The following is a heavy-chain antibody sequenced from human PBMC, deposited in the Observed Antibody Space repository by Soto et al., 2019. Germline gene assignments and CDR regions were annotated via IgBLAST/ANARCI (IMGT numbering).Heavy chain of an antibody. Sequence: QVQLVQSGAEVKKPGSSVKVSYKASGGTFSSYAISWVRQAPGQGLEWMGGIIPIFGTANYAQKFQGRVTITADESTSTAYMELSSLRSEDTAVYYCARTYYDILTGYYRYWYFDLWGRGTLVTVSS. V-gene: IGHV1-69*01. D-gene: IGHD3-9*01. CDR2: IIPIFGTA. CDR1: GGTFSSYA. J-gene: IGHJ2*01. CDR3: ARTYYDILTGYYRYWYFDL.